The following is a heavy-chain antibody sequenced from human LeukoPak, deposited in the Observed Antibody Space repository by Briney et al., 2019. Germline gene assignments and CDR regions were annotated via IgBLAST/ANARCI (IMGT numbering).Heavy chain of an antibody. J-gene: IGHJ4*02. CDR2: ISGSGGST. Sequence: HPGGSLRLSCAASGFTFSSYAMSWVRQAPGKGLEWVSAISGSGGSTYYADSVKGRFTISRDNSKNTLYLQMNSLRAEDTAVYYCARWLYSSGWAIDYWGQGTLVTVSS. CDR3: ARWLYSSGWAIDY. V-gene: IGHV3-23*01. CDR1: GFTFSSYA. D-gene: IGHD6-19*01.